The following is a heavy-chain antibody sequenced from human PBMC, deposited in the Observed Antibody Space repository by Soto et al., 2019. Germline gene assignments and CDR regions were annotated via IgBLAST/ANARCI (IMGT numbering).Heavy chain of an antibody. CDR3: ARGGRRPNINWFDP. V-gene: IGHV4-34*01. Sequence: SETLSLTCAVYGGSFIGYYCIFIRHPPGKGLEWIGEINHSGSTNYNPSLKSRVTISVDTSKNQFSLKLSSVTAADTAVYYCARGGRRPNINWFDPWGQGTLVTVSS. CDR2: INHSGST. CDR1: GGSFIGYY. D-gene: IGHD2-8*01. J-gene: IGHJ5*02.